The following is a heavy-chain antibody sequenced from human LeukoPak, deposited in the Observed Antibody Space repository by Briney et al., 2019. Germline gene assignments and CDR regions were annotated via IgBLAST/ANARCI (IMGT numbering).Heavy chain of an antibody. CDR1: GYTFIRYG. J-gene: IGHJ5*02. V-gene: IGHV1-69*06. CDR3: ARVLITSANWFDP. Sequence: GASVKVSCKTSGYTFIRYGISWVRQAPGQGLEWMGGIIPNFGTPNYAQKFQGRVTITADKSTSTAYMELSSLRSEDTAVYYCARVLITSANWFDPWGQGTLVTVSS. D-gene: IGHD1-14*01. CDR2: IIPNFGTP.